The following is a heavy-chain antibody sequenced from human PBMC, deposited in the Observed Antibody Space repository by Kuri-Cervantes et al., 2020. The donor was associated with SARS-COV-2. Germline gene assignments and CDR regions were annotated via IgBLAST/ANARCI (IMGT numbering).Heavy chain of an antibody. Sequence: GGSLRPSCPALGFPFSRHSMDWVRQAPGKGLEWVSYISSSSSTIYYADSVKGRFTISRDNAKNSLYLQMNSLRAEDTAVYYCARDKWPIVVVTCYFDYWGQGTLVTVSS. J-gene: IGHJ4*02. CDR3: ARDKWPIVVVTCYFDY. CDR2: ISSSSSTI. CDR1: GFPFSRHS. V-gene: IGHV3-48*01. D-gene: IGHD2-21*02.